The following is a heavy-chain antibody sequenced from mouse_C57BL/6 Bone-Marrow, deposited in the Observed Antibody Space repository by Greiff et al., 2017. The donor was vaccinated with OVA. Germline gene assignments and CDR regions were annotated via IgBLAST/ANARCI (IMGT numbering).Heavy chain of an antibody. J-gene: IGHJ4*01. V-gene: IGHV1-69*01. CDR2: IDPSDSYT. CDR3: ARGAFPAMDY. CDR1: GYTFTSYW. Sequence: QVQLQQPGAELVMPGASVKLSCKASGYTFTSYWMHWVKQRLGQGLEWIGEIDPSDSYTNYNQKFKGKSTLTVDKSSSTAYMQLSSLTSEDSAVYYCARGAFPAMDYWGQGTSVTVSS.